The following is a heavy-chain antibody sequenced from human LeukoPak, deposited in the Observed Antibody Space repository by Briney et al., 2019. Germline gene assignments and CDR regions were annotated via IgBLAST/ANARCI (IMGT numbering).Heavy chain of an antibody. Sequence: GGSLRLSCAASGFTVSSNYMSWVRQAPGKGLEWVSVIYSGGSTYYADSVKGRFTISRDNSKNTLYLQMSSLRAEDTAVYYCAREIFWSGYYSNLHFDYWGQGTLVTVSS. D-gene: IGHD3-3*01. V-gene: IGHV3-66*01. J-gene: IGHJ4*02. CDR1: GFTVSSNY. CDR2: IYSGGST. CDR3: AREIFWSGYYSNLHFDY.